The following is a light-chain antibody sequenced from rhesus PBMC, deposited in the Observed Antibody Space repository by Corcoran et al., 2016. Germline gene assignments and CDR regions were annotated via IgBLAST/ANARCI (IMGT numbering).Light chain of an antibody. CDR2: GAS. V-gene: IGKV3-24*04. J-gene: IGKJ1*01. Sequence: ETVVTQSPATLSLSPGERATLSCRASQSVGSYLAWYQQKPGQAPRLLIYGASSRAPGTPDRFSGSGSGTDLTLTISSLEPEDVGVYYCQQSSNLTWTFGQGTKVEIK. CDR3: QQSSNLTWT. CDR1: QSVGSY.